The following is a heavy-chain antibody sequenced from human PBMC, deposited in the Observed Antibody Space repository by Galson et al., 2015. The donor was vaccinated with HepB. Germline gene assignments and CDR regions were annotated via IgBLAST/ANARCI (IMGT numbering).Heavy chain of an antibody. Sequence: SLRLSCAASGFTFDDYAMHWVRQAPGKGLEWVSLINWDGSSAYYAASVKGRFTISRDNSKNLVFLQMNSLRAEDTAVYYCVRDLEYYYDSSGYSPGDFDYWGQGTL. V-gene: IGHV3-43D*03. CDR3: VRDLEYYYDSSGYSPGDFDY. CDR2: INWDGSSA. D-gene: IGHD3-22*01. CDR1: GFTFDDYA. J-gene: IGHJ4*02.